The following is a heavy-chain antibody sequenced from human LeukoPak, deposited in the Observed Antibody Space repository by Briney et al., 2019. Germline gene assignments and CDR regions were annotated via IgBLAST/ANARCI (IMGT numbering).Heavy chain of an antibody. J-gene: IGHJ4*02. D-gene: IGHD2-2*01. Sequence: PGGSLRPPCAASGFTFSSYAMSWVRQAPGKGLEWVSAISGSGGSTYYADSVKGRFTISRDNSKNTLYLQMNSLRAEDTAVYYCAKDLAPYVVVPAATDYWGQGTLVTVSS. CDR3: AKDLAPYVVVPAATDY. V-gene: IGHV3-23*01. CDR2: ISGSGGST. CDR1: GFTFSSYA.